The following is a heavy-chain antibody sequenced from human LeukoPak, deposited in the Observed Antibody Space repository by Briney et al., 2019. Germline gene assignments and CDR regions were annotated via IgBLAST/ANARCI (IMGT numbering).Heavy chain of an antibody. V-gene: IGHV3-53*01. Sequence: PGGSLRLSFSASGFTVSSNYMSWGRPAPGKGLEWVSVIYSGGSTYYAGSVKGRFTISRDNSKNTLYLQMNSLRAEDTAVYYCARGRVAVAGLFDYWGQGTLVTVSS. CDR1: GFTVSSNY. J-gene: IGHJ4*02. D-gene: IGHD6-19*01. CDR2: IYSGGST. CDR3: ARGRVAVAGLFDY.